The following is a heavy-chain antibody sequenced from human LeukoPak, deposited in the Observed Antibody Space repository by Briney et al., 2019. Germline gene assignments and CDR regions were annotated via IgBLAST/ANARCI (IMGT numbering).Heavy chain of an antibody. Sequence: SETLSLTCTVSGGSISSGDYYWSWIRQPPGKGLEWIGYIYYSGSTYYNPSLKSRVTISVDTSKNQFSLKLSSVTAADTAVYYCASGYYYDSSGPLYYFDCWGQGTLVTVSS. D-gene: IGHD3-22*01. CDR3: ASGYYYDSSGPLYYFDC. CDR2: IYYSGST. J-gene: IGHJ4*02. V-gene: IGHV4-30-4*01. CDR1: GGSISSGDYY.